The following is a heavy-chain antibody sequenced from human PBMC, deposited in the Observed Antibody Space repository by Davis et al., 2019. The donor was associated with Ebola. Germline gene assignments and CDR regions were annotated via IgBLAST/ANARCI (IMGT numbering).Heavy chain of an antibody. V-gene: IGHV3-74*01. CDR2: INADGSDT. D-gene: IGHD6-6*01. CDR3: AREDRGSSFGY. J-gene: IGHJ4*02. CDR1: GFTFSHYW. Sequence: PGGSLRLSCAASGFTFSHYWMHWVRRVPGKGLLWVSRINADGSDTDYADSVKGRLTISRDNAKNPLFLQMNSLTADDTAVYYCAREDRGSSFGYWGQGTLVTVSS.